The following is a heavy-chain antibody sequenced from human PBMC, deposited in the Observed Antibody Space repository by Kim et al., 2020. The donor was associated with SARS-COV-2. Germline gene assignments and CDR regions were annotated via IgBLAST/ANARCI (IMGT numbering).Heavy chain of an antibody. Sequence: GESLKISCKGSGYSFTSYWIGWVRQMPGKGLEWMGIIYPGDSDTRYSPSFQGQVTISADKSISTAYLQWSSLKASDTAMYYCARPAVAGTTQWYFDLWGRGTLVTVSS. V-gene: IGHV5-51*01. J-gene: IGHJ2*01. CDR3: ARPAVAGTTQWYFDL. CDR2: IYPGDSDT. CDR1: GYSFTSYW. D-gene: IGHD6-19*01.